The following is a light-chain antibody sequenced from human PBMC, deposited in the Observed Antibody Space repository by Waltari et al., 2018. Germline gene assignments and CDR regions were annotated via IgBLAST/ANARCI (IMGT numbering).Light chain of an antibody. CDR1: SSNIGNYF. CDR2: DDN. CDR3: ATWDNSLTAVV. Sequence: VLTQTHSVSATPGQKVTISCSGRSSNIGNYFVSWYHQLPGTTPKLLIYDDNKRPSGIPDRFSASKSGTSATLDIAGLQIGDEADYYCATWDNSLTAVVFGGGTKLTVL. J-gene: IGLJ2*01. V-gene: IGLV1-51*01.